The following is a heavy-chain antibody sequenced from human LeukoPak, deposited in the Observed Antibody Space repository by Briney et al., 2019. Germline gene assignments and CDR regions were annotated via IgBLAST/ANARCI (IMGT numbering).Heavy chain of an antibody. CDR3: ARSGTTDLQIGSY. V-gene: IGHV1-8*03. CDR2: MNPNSGNT. D-gene: IGHD4-17*01. J-gene: IGHJ4*02. CDR1: GYTFTSYD. Sequence: ASVKVSCKASGYTFTSYDINWVRQATGQGLEWMGWMNPNSGNTGYAQKFQGRVTITRNTSISTAYMELSSLRSEDTAVYYCARSGTTDLQIGSYWGQGTLVTVSS.